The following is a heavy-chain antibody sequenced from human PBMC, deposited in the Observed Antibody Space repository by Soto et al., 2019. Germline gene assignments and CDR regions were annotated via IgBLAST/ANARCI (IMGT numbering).Heavy chain of an antibody. D-gene: IGHD3-10*01. V-gene: IGHV4-31*03. J-gene: IGHJ6*02. CDR3: ARAGGGSGSYYISYYYGMDV. Sequence: SETLSLTCTVSGGSISSGGYYWSWIRQHPGKGLEWIGYIYYSGSTYYNPSLKSRVTISVDTSKNQFSLKLSSVTAADTAVYYCARAGGGSGSYYISYYYGMDVWGQGTTVTVSS. CDR1: GGSISSGGYY. CDR2: IYYSGST.